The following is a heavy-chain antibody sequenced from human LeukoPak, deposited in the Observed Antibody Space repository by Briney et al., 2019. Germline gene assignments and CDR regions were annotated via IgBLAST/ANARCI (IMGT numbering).Heavy chain of an antibody. CDR2: INPNSGGT. CDR3: ARVSSSHVPWGAFDI. V-gene: IGHV1-2*02. D-gene: IGHD2-2*01. J-gene: IGHJ3*02. CDR1: GYTFTVYY. Sequence: AASVTVSFTSSGYTFTVYYMHSVRQAPGQGLEWMGWINPNSGGTNYAQKFQGRVTMTRDRSISTAYMELSRLRSDDTAVYYCARVSSSHVPWGAFDIWGQGTMVTVSS.